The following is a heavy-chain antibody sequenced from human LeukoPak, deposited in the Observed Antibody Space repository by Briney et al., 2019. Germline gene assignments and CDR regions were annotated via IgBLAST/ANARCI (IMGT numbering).Heavy chain of an antibody. J-gene: IGHJ4*02. V-gene: IGHV3-21*01. D-gene: IGHD2-2*01. Sequence: GGSLRLSCAASGFTFSSHGMNWVRQAPGKGLEWVSSISSSSSYIYYADSVKGRFTISRDNAKNSLYLQMNSLRAEDTAVYYCARDKYCSSTSCYGPTDYWGQGTLVTVSS. CDR3: ARDKYCSSTSCYGPTDY. CDR2: ISSSSSYI. CDR1: GFTFSSHG.